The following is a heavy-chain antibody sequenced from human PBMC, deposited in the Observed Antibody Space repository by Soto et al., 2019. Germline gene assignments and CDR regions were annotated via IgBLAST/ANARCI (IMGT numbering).Heavy chain of an antibody. CDR1: GFTFSSYE. D-gene: IGHD1-26*01. V-gene: IGHV3-48*03. CDR3: ASKVGRIHFYYYYGMDV. J-gene: IGHJ6*02. CDR2: ISSSGSTI. Sequence: EVQLVESGGGLVQPGGSLRLSCAASGFTFSSYEMNWVRQAPGKGLEWVSYISSSGSTIYYADSVKGRFTISRDNAKNSLYLQMNSLRAEDTAVYYCASKVGRIHFYYYYGMDVWGQGTTVTVSS.